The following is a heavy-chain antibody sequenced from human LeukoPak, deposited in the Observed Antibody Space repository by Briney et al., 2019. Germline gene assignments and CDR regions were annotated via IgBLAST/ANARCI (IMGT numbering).Heavy chain of an antibody. Sequence: SQTLSLTCTVSGGSISSDSSYWSWVRQPPGKGLEWIGNIYYSGSTYYNPSLKSRVTISVDTSKNQFSLKLSSVTAADTAVYYCARVGQDGYYDFWSGYYYYYYMDVWGKGTTVTVSS. CDR3: ARVGQDGYYDFWSGYYYYYYMDV. J-gene: IGHJ6*03. D-gene: IGHD3-3*01. CDR1: GGSISSDSSY. CDR2: IYYSGST. V-gene: IGHV4-39*01.